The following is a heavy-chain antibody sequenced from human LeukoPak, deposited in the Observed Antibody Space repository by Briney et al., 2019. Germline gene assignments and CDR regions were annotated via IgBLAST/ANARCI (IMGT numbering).Heavy chain of an antibody. CDR1: GFTFNSYA. D-gene: IGHD3-10*01. CDR3: ATSRDGSGIR. V-gene: IGHV3-23*01. CDR2: VSSSGGST. Sequence: GGSLRLSCAASGFTFNSYAMSWVRQAPGKGLEWVSGVSSSGGSTYYADPVKGRFTISRDNSKNTLYLQMNSLRAEDTAVYYCATSRDGSGIRWGRGTLVTVSS. J-gene: IGHJ4*02.